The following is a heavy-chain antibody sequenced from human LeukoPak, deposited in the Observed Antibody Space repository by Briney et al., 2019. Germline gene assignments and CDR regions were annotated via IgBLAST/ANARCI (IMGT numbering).Heavy chain of an antibody. V-gene: IGHV3-15*01. J-gene: IGHJ4*02. CDR3: TTDQPVNYYFDY. CDR1: GFTFSTYA. CDR2: IKSKTDGGTT. D-gene: IGHD5-24*01. Sequence: PGGSLRLSCAASGFTFSTYAMTWVRQAPGKGLEWVGRIKSKTDGGTTDYAAPVKGRFTISRDDSKNTLYLQMNSLKTEDTAVYYCTTDQPVNYYFDYWGQGTLVTVSS.